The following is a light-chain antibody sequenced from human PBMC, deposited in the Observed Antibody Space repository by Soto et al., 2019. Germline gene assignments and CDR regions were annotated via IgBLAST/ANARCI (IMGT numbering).Light chain of an antibody. CDR1: QSVSSSY. J-gene: IGKJ5*01. V-gene: IGKV3-20*01. CDR3: QQYGSSPLIS. CDR2: GAS. Sequence: EIVLTQSPGTLSLSPGARDPLSCRARQSVSSSYLAWYQQKPGQAPRLLIYGASKRATGIPDRFSGSGSGRDFTLTISELEPEDFAVYYCQQYGSSPLISFGQGTRLEIK.